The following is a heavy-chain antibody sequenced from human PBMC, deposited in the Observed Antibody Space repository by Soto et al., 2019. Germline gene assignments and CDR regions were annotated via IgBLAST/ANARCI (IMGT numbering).Heavy chain of an antibody. V-gene: IGHV1-3*01. D-gene: IGHD3-10*01. Sequence: ASVKVSCKASGYTFTSYAMHWVRQDPGQRLEWMGWINAGNGNTKYSQKFQGRVTITRDTSASTAYMELSSLRSEDTAVYYCARAMVRGVMEVAYYYYGMDVWGQGTTVTVSS. CDR1: GYTFTSYA. CDR3: ARAMVRGVMEVAYYYYGMDV. J-gene: IGHJ6*02. CDR2: INAGNGNT.